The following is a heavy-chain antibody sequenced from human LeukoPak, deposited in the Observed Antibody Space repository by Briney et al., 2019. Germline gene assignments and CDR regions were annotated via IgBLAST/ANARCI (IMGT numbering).Heavy chain of an antibody. CDR1: GFTFSSYS. CDR3: ARVRGDCSGGSCYFSHYYYYYGMDV. V-gene: IGHV3-21*01. J-gene: IGHJ6*02. D-gene: IGHD2-15*01. CDR2: ISSSSSYI. Sequence: GGSLRLSCAASGFTFSSYSMKWVRQAPGKGLEWVSSISSSSSYIYYADSVKGRFTISRDNAKNSLYLQMNSLRAEDTAVYYCARVRGDCSGGSCYFSHYYYYYGMDVWGQGTTVTVSS.